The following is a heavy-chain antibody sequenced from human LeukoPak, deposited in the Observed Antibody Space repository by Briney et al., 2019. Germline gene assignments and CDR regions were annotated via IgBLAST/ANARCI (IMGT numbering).Heavy chain of an antibody. CDR2: ISGSGGST. J-gene: IGHJ4*02. CDR1: GFTFSSYA. D-gene: IGHD5-18*01. CDR3: AKSGPGLQLWSYYFDY. V-gene: IGHV3-23*01. Sequence: GGSLRLSCAASGFTFSSYAMSWVRQAPGKGLEWVSAISGSGGSTYYADSVKGRFTISRDNSKNTLYLQMNSLRAEDTAVYYCAKSGPGLQLWSYYFDYWGQGTLVTVSS.